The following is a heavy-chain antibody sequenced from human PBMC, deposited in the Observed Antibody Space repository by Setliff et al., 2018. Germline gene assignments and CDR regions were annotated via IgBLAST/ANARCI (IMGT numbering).Heavy chain of an antibody. CDR1: GITFKNAW. D-gene: IGHD3-22*01. Sequence: GGSLRLSCSVSGITFKNAWMTWIRQAPGKGPEWVGRIKSSSEDATTDYGAPAKVRFTISRDDSKNMIYLQMNNLKIEDTGFYYCTTGPRDSRNYLTWLGTWGQGTLVTAPQ. V-gene: IGHV3-15*01. CDR3: TTGPRDSRNYLTWLGT. CDR2: IKSSSEDATT. J-gene: IGHJ5*02.